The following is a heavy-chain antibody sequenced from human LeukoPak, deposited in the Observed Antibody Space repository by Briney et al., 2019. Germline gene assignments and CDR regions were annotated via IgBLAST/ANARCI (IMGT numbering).Heavy chain of an antibody. Sequence: PGGSLRLSCAGSGFTFSSYWMHWVRQAPGKGLVWVSRIIGDGTTTTYADSVKGRFSISRGNAENTVYLQMNSLRAEDTAVYYCAKLKRLVAWGQGTLVTVSS. CDR1: GFTFSSYW. CDR2: IIGDGTTT. D-gene: IGHD2-8*02. CDR3: AKLKRLVA. J-gene: IGHJ4*02. V-gene: IGHV3-74*01.